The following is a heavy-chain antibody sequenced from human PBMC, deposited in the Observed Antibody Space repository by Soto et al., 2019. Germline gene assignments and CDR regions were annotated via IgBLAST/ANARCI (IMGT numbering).Heavy chain of an antibody. Sequence: PSETLSLTCSVSGRSISPFYWSWIRQPPGKGLEWIGSISYSGTTNYNPSLRSRVTMSVDTSKNHFSLKLTSVTAADTAVYYCAAVGGYYGDYPNFDYWGRGTLVTSPQ. J-gene: IGHJ4*02. V-gene: IGHV4-59*01. CDR1: GRSISPFY. D-gene: IGHD4-17*01. CDR3: AAVGGYYGDYPNFDY. CDR2: ISYSGTT.